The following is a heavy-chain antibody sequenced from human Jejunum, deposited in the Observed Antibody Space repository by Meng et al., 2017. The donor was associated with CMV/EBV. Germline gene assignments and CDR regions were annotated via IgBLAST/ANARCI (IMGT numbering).Heavy chain of an antibody. CDR3: AQIGAGY. D-gene: IGHD2/OR15-2a*01. J-gene: IGHJ4*02. V-gene: IGHV3-74*01. Sequence: SRSLSCAACGFTFSSYWMHWVRQAPGKGLVWVSRINPDGSSTAYADSVKGRFTISRDNAKNTLYLQVHSLRAEDTAVYYCAQIGAGYWGQGTLVTVSS. CDR1: GFTFSSYW. CDR2: INPDGSST.